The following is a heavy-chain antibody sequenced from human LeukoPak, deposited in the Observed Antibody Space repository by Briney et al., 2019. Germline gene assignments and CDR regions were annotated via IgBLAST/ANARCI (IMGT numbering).Heavy chain of an antibody. Sequence: PGGSLRLSCVASGFTFCSHGMHWVRQAPGKGLEWVAVIWYDGSEKYYADSVKGRFIISRDNSKNMLYLQMNSLRADDTAVYYCARWGNNKILDYWGQGTLVTVSS. CDR3: ARWGNNKILDY. CDR2: IWYDGSEK. D-gene: IGHD7-27*01. CDR1: GFTFCSHG. J-gene: IGHJ4*02. V-gene: IGHV3-33*01.